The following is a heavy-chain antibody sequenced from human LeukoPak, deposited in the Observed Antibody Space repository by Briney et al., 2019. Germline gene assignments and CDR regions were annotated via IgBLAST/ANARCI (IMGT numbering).Heavy chain of an antibody. V-gene: IGHV4-59*01. J-gene: IGHJ4*02. Sequence: SETLSLTCTVSGGSISSYYWSWIRQPPGKGLEWIGYIYYSGSTNYNPSLKSRVTISVDTSKNQFSLKLSSVTAADTAVYYCARQSRGSSSWKDYWGQGTLVTVSS. CDR3: ARQSRGSSSWKDY. CDR1: GGSISSYY. D-gene: IGHD6-13*01. CDR2: IYYSGST.